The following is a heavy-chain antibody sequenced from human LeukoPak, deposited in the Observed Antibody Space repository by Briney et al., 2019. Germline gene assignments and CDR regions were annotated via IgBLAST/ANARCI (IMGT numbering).Heavy chain of an antibody. J-gene: IGHJ6*02. D-gene: IGHD2-2*01. V-gene: IGHV1-69*02. CDR3: ARGVVPAPYYYYGMDV. CDR1: GGTFSSYT. CDR2: IIPILGIA. Sequence: SVKVSCKASGGTFSSYTISRVRQAPGQGLEWMGRIIPILGIANYAQKFQGRVTITADKSTSTAYMELSSLRSEDTAVYYCARGVVPAPYYYYGMDVWGQGTTVTVSS.